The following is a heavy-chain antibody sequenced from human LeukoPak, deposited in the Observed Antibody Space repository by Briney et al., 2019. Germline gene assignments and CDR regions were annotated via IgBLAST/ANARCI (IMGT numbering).Heavy chain of an antibody. J-gene: IGHJ5*02. CDR1: GYSFTSYW. CDR2: IYPGDSDT. V-gene: IGHV5-51*01. Sequence: ESLKISCKGSGYSFTSYWIGWVRQMPGKGLEWMGIIYPGDSDTRYSPSFQGQVTISADKSISTAYLQWSSLKASDTAMYYCARSIGYCTNGVCGWFDPWGQGTLVTVSS. D-gene: IGHD2-8*01. CDR3: ARSIGYCTNGVCGWFDP.